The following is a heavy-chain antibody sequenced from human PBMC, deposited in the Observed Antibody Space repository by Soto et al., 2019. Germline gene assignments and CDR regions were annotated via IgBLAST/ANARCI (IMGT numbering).Heavy chain of an antibody. D-gene: IGHD6-13*01. Sequence: RASVKVSCKASGGTFSSYAISWVRQAPGQGLEWMGGIIPIFGTANYAQKFQGRVTITADESTSTAYMELSSLRSEDTAVYYCARVLGYSSSWYLYGMDVWGQGTTVTVSS. CDR2: IIPIFGTA. CDR3: ARVLGYSSSWYLYGMDV. J-gene: IGHJ6*02. V-gene: IGHV1-69*13. CDR1: GGTFSSYA.